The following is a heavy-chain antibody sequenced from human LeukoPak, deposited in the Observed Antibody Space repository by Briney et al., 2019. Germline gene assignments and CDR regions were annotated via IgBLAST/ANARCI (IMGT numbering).Heavy chain of an antibody. CDR1: GGSFSGYY. V-gene: IGHV4-34*01. CDR3: ARRATSGNYQMLHFDS. J-gene: IGHJ4*02. CDR2: INHSGST. Sequence: SETLSLTCAVYGGSFSGYYWSWIRQPPGKGLEWIGEINHSGSTNYNPSLKSRVTISVDTSKNQFSLTLSSVTAADTAIYYCARRATSGNYQMLHFDSWGQGILVTVSS. D-gene: IGHD1-7*01.